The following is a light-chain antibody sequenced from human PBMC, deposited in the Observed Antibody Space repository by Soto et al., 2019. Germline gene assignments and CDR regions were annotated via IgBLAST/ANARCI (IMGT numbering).Light chain of an antibody. CDR1: QSVASN. Sequence: EIVMTQSPASLSVSPGDGATLSCRASQSVASNVAWYQQKPGQGPRLLIHGASTRAVGVPARFSGSGSGTDFTLTLSSMQSEDFAVYYCQQYHHWTPQSTFGQVTKLQIK. CDR2: GAS. J-gene: IGKJ2*01. V-gene: IGKV3-15*01. CDR3: QQYHHWTPQST.